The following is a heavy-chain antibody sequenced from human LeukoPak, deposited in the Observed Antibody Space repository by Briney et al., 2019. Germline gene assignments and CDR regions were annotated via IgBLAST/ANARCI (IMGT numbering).Heavy chain of an antibody. V-gene: IGHV1-46*01. Sequence: ASVNVSCMASGYTFTSYYMYWVRPAPGRRLEWMGIIDPSGGSTSFAQKFQGRLTMTTDTSTTTGYMEMNSLRSEDTPVYNSARDNTAAEPVDYWGLGTLVTVSS. J-gene: IGHJ4*02. CDR3: ARDNTAAEPVDY. CDR1: GYTFTSYY. D-gene: IGHD6-13*01. CDR2: IDPSGGST.